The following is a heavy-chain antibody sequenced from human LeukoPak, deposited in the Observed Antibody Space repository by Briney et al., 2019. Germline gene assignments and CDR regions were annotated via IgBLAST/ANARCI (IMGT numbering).Heavy chain of an antibody. J-gene: IGHJ5*02. CDR2: IFYDGNT. Sequence: SETLSLTCSVSGDSISSRSYYWGWIRQPPGKGLECIGTIFYDGNTYYNPSLKNRVTISVDTSKNQFSLKLSSVTAADTAVYYCARVKQQLRGGWFDPWGQGTLVTVSS. D-gene: IGHD6-13*01. CDR1: GDSISSRSYY. V-gene: IGHV4-39*07. CDR3: ARVKQQLRGGWFDP.